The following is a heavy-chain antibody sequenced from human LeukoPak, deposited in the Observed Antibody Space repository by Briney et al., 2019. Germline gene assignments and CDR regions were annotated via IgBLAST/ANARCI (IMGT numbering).Heavy chain of an antibody. CDR1: GGTFSSYA. CDR3: EYYGSGRAFDY. D-gene: IGHD3-10*01. V-gene: IGHV1-69*05. CDR2: IIPIFGTA. J-gene: IGHJ4*02. Sequence: SVKVSCKASGGTFSSYAISWVRQAPGQGLEWMGGIIPIFGTANYAQKFQGRVTVTTDEATSTAYVELRSLRSEDTAVYYCEYYGSGRAFDYWGQGTLVTVSS.